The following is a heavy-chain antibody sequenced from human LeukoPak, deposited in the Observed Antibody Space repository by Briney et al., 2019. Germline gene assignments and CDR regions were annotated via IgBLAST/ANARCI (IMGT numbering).Heavy chain of an antibody. Sequence: SETLSLTCTVSGGSISSYYWSWIRQPAGKGLEWIGRIYTSGSTNYNPSLKSRVTMSVDTSKNQFSLKLSSVTAADTAVYYCARDPVGYCSSTSCSWWRSYYYYMDVWGKGTTVTVSS. J-gene: IGHJ6*03. V-gene: IGHV4-4*07. CDR2: IYTSGST. CDR3: ARDPVGYCSSTSCSWWRSYYYYMDV. CDR1: GGSISSYY. D-gene: IGHD2-2*01.